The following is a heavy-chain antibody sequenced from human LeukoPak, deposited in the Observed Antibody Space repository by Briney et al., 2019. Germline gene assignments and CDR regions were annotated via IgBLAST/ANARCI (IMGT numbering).Heavy chain of an antibody. CDR2: IRQDGSAK. CDR3: ARHYYDGSAYYFDC. D-gene: IGHD3-22*01. Sequence: PGGSLRLSCAASGFTFSSYWMTWVRQAPGKGLEWVANIRQDGSAKTYVDSVKGRFTISRDNAKNSLYLQMNSLRAEDTAVYYCARHYYDGSAYYFDCWGQGTLVTVSS. CDR1: GFTFSSYW. J-gene: IGHJ4*02. V-gene: IGHV3-7*01.